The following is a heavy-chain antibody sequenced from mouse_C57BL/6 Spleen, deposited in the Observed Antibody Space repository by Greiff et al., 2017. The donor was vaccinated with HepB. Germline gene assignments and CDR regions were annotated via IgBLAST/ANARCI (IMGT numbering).Heavy chain of an antibody. CDR1: GYTFTSYW. CDR3: ARGGAQAYFDY. J-gene: IGHJ2*01. CDR2: IDPSDSET. V-gene: IGHV1-52*01. D-gene: IGHD3-2*02. Sequence: VQLQQPGAELVRPGSSVKLSCKASGYTFTSYWMHWVKQRPIQGLEWIGNIDPSDSETHYNQKFKDKATLTVDKSSSTAYMQLSSLTSEDSAVYYCARGGAQAYFDYWGQGTTLTVSS.